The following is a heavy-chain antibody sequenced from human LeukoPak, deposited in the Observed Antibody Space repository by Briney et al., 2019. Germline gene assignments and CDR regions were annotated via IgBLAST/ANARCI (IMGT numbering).Heavy chain of an antibody. Sequence: PGGSLRLSCAASGFTFRDYYMSWIRRAPGKGLEWVSYISSSSSYIDYADSVKGRFTISRDNAKNSLHLQMKSLRAEDTAVYYCARDRGLAYCGGDCYSDFDYWGQGTLVTVSS. V-gene: IGHV3-11*06. CDR1: GFTFRDYY. J-gene: IGHJ4*02. CDR3: ARDRGLAYCGGDCYSDFDY. CDR2: ISSSSSYI. D-gene: IGHD2-21*02.